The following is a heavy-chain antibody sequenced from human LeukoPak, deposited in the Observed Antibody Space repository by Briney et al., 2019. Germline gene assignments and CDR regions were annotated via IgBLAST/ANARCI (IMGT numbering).Heavy chain of an antibody. D-gene: IGHD3-10*01. CDR3: ARELLKYGSGKTCFDY. J-gene: IGHJ4*02. CDR2: ISSSGSTI. Sequence: PGGSLRLSCAASGFTFSSYEMNWVRQAPGKGLEWVSYISSSGSTIYYADSVKGRFTISRDNSKNTLYLQMNSLRAEDTAVYYCARELLKYGSGKTCFDYWGQGTLVTVSS. CDR1: GFTFSSYE. V-gene: IGHV3-48*03.